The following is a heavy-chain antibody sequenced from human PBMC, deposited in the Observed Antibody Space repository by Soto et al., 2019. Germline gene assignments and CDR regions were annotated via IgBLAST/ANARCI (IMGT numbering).Heavy chain of an antibody. CDR1: GYTFTSYG. CDR2: ISAYNGNT. V-gene: IGHV1-18*01. D-gene: IGHD3-22*01. Sequence: ASVKVSCKASGYTFTSYGISWVRQAPGQGLEWMGWISAYNGNTNYAQKLQGRVTMTTDTSTSTAYMELRSLRSEDTAVYYCARVSYYYDSSGYYHNPFDYWGQGTLVTVSS. J-gene: IGHJ4*02. CDR3: ARVSYYYDSSGYYHNPFDY.